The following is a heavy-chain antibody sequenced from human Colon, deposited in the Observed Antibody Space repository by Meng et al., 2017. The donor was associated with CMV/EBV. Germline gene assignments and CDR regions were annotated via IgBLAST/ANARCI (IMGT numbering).Heavy chain of an antibody. D-gene: IGHD3-10*01. V-gene: IGHV3-21*04. Sequence: GESLKISCAASGFTFNSYIMNWVRQAPGKGLEWVSSISSRSTYISYADSLKGRFTISRDNAKNSLYLQMNSLRAEDTALYYCARALSGDGMDVWGQGTTVTVSS. J-gene: IGHJ6*02. CDR2: ISSRSTYI. CDR3: ARALSGDGMDV. CDR1: GFTFNSYI.